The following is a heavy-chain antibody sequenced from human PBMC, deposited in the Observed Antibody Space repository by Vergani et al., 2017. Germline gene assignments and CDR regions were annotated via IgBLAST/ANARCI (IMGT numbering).Heavy chain of an antibody. CDR3: ASRGDSSGYYQFDY. CDR1: GGTFSSYT. CDR2: IIPILGIE. D-gene: IGHD3-22*01. J-gene: IGHJ4*02. V-gene: IGHV1-69*02. Sequence: QVQLVQSGAEVKKPGSSVKVSCKASGGTFSSYTISWVRQAPGQGLEWMGRIIPILGIEKYAQKFQGRVTITADKSTSTAYMGLSSLRAEDTAVYYCASRGDSSGYYQFDYWGQGSLVTVSS.